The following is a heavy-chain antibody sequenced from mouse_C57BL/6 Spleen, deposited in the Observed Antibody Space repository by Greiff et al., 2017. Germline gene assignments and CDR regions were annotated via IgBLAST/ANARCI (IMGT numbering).Heavy chain of an antibody. V-gene: IGHV6-3*01. CDR3: TNLQEHYYAMDY. J-gene: IGHJ4*01. CDR2: IRLKSDNYAT. CDR1: GFTFSNYW. Sequence: EVQLVESGGGLVQPGGSMKLSCVASGFTFSNYWMNWVRQSPEKGLEWVAQIRLKSDNYATHYAESVKGRFTISRDDSKSSVYLQMNNLRAEDTGIYYCTNLQEHYYAMDYWGQGTSVTVSS. D-gene: IGHD3-2*02.